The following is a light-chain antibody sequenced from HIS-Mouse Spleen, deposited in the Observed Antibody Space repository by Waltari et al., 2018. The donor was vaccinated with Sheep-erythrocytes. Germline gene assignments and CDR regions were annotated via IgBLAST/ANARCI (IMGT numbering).Light chain of an antibody. V-gene: IGLV3-1*01. CDR1: KLGDKY. CDR3: QAWDSSTAV. J-gene: IGLJ2*01. Sequence: SYELTQPPSVSVSPGQTASITCSGDKLGDKYACWYQQTPGQSPVLVIYQASKRPSGSPERFSGSNSGNTATLTISGTQAMDEADYYCQAWDSSTAVFGGGTKLTVL. CDR2: QAS.